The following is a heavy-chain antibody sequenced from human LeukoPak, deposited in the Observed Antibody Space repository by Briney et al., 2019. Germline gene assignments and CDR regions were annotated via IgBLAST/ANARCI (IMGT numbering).Heavy chain of an antibody. CDR2: ISYDGSNK. CDR1: GFTFSSYA. D-gene: IGHD3-10*01. V-gene: IGHV3-30-3*01. Sequence: GGSLLLSCAASGFTFSSYAMHWVRQAPGKGLEWVAVISYDGSNKYYADSVKGRFTISRDNSKNTLYPQMNSLRAEDTAVYCCGRDYWVPGEFLGIDVWGPRDTVTVSS. CDR3: GRDYWVPGEFLGIDV. J-gene: IGHJ6*01.